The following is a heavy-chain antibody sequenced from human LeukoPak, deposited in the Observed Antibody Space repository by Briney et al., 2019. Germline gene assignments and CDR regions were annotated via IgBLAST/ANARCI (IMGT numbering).Heavy chain of an antibody. J-gene: IGHJ4*02. Sequence: SETLSLTCTVSGGSISSSSYYWGWIRQPPGKRLEWIGSIYYSGSTYYNPSLKSRVTMSVDTSKNQFSLKLSSVTAADTAMYYCARDSVMTTGTNFDYWGQGTLVTVSS. CDR3: ARDSVMTTGTNFDY. CDR1: GGSISSSSYY. D-gene: IGHD4-17*01. CDR2: IYYSGST. V-gene: IGHV4-39*07.